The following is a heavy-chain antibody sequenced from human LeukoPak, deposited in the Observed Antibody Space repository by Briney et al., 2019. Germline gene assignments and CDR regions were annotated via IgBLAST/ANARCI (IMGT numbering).Heavy chain of an antibody. J-gene: IGHJ4*02. Sequence: GGSLRLSCAASGFTFSSYWMSWVRQAPGEGLEWVAKINQDGTEKAYVDSVRGRFTISRDIAKNSLFLQMNSLRAEDTAVYYCSGGGTPTDYWGQGTLVTVSS. D-gene: IGHD1-26*01. CDR3: SGGGTPTDY. CDR1: GFTFSSYW. V-gene: IGHV3-7*03. CDR2: INQDGTEK.